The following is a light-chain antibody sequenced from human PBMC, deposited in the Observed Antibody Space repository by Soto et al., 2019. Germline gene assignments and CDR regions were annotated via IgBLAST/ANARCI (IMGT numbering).Light chain of an antibody. Sequence: IVMTQSPASLYVSPGERATLSCRASQSLNSNLAWYQQKPGQAPRLLIYGASTRATDIPSRFSGGVSGTEFTLTISSLQSEDFAVYYCQQYNNWPLTFGGGTKVEIK. V-gene: IGKV3-15*01. J-gene: IGKJ4*01. CDR2: GAS. CDR3: QQYNNWPLT. CDR1: QSLNSN.